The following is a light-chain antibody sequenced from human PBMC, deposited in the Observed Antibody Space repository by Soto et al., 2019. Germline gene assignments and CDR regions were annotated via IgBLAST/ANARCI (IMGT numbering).Light chain of an antibody. J-gene: IGLJ1*01. CDR1: SSNIGAGYE. V-gene: IGLV1-40*01. Sequence: QSVLTQPPSVSGAPGQRVTVSCTGTSSNIGAGYEVHWYHQLPGTAPKLLVSGNGNRPSGVPDRLSASKSGTSASLAITGLQAEDEGHYYCQSYDSSLSGLYVFGTGTKVTVL. CDR2: GNG. CDR3: QSYDSSLSGLYV.